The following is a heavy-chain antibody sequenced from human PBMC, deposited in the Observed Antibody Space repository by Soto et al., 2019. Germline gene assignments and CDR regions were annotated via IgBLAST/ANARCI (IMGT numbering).Heavy chain of an antibody. CDR2: IIPIFGTA. CDR1: GGTFSSYA. Sequence: GASVKVSCKASGGTFSSYAISWVRQAPGQGLEWMGGIIPIFGTANYAQKFQGRVTITADESTSTAYMELSSLRSEDTAVYYCARLGLDIAAADYFDYWGQGTLVTVSS. D-gene: IGHD6-13*01. V-gene: IGHV1-69*13. J-gene: IGHJ4*02. CDR3: ARLGLDIAAADYFDY.